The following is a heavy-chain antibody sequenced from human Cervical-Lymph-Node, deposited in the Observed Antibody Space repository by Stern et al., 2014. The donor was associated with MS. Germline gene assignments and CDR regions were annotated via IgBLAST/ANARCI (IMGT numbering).Heavy chain of an antibody. J-gene: IGHJ4*02. CDR1: GGSISSGGHY. CDR3: ARLSADSSDYYYVASDY. Sequence: QLQLQESGPGLVKPSQTLSLTCTVSGGSISSGGHYWSWIRQHPGKGLEWIGYIYYSGSTDYNASLKSRVTISVDTSKNQFSLNLSSVTAADTAVYYCARLSADSSDYYYVASDYWGQGTLVTVSS. D-gene: IGHD3-22*01. CDR2: IYYSGST. V-gene: IGHV4-31*03.